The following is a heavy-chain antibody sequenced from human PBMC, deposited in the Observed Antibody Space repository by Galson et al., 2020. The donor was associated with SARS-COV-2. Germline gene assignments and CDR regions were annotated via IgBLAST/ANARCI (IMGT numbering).Heavy chain of an antibody. CDR2: IYYSGST. CDR3: ARLGLQVVPAAGGWFDP. CDR1: GGSISSYY. Sequence: TSETLSLTCTVSGGSISSYYWSWIRQPPGKGLEWIGYIYYSGSTNYNPSLKSRVTISVDTSKNQFSLKLSSVTAADTAVYYCARLGLQVVPAAGGWFDPWGQGTLVTVSS. V-gene: IGHV4-59*08. D-gene: IGHD2-2*01. J-gene: IGHJ5*02.